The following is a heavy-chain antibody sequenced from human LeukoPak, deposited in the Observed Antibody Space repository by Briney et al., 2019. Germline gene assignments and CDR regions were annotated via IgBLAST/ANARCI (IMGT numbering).Heavy chain of an antibody. J-gene: IGHJ4*02. D-gene: IGHD3-22*01. V-gene: IGHV3-23*01. Sequence: GGSLRLSCAASGFTFRGYGMTWVRQAPGKGLDWVSSVSDSGRNTYYADSVKGRFTISRDNSRNMLYLQMNSLRAEDTAVYYCAREYHDSSGYLDYWGQGTLVTVSS. CDR2: VSDSGRNT. CDR1: GFTFRGYG. CDR3: AREYHDSSGYLDY.